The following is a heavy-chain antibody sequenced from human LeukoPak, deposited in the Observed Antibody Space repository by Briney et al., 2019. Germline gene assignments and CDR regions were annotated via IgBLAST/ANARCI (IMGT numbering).Heavy chain of an antibody. CDR3: ARGVVVVPAATTYYYYYYMDV. CDR1: GYTFTSYG. V-gene: IGHV1-69*05. Sequence: APVRVSCKASGYTFTSYGISWVRQAPGQGLEWMGGIIPIFGTANYAQKFQGRVTITTDESTSTAYMELSSLRSEDTAVYYCARGVVVVPAATTYYYYYYMDVWGKGTTVTVSS. D-gene: IGHD2-2*01. J-gene: IGHJ6*03. CDR2: IIPIFGTA.